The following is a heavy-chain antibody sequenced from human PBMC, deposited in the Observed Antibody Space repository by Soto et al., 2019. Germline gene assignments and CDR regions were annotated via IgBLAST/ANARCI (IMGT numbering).Heavy chain of an antibody. J-gene: IGHJ3*02. CDR1: GFTFSSYA. CDR2: ISYDGSNK. V-gene: IGHV3-30-3*01. D-gene: IGHD3-22*01. Sequence: QVQLVESGGGVVQPGRSLRLSCAASGFTFSSYAMHWVRQAPGKGLEWVAVISYDGSNKYYADSVKGRFTISIDNSKNTLYLQMNSLRAEDTAVYYCARDGGMIVVVIETLDIWGQGTMVTVSS. CDR3: ARDGGMIVVVIETLDI.